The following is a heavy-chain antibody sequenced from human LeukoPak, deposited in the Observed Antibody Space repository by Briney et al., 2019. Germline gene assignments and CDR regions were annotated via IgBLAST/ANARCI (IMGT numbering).Heavy chain of an antibody. CDR3: ARDLAVADLTRGFDY. CDR2: INWNGGST. D-gene: IGHD6-19*01. J-gene: IGHJ4*02. CDR1: GFTFSSYG. V-gene: IGHV3-20*04. Sequence: PGGTLRLSCAASGFTFSSYGMSWVRQAPGKGLEWVSGINWNGGSTGYADSVKGRFTISRDNAKNSLYLQMNSLRAEDTAVYYCARDLAVADLTRGFDYWGQGTLVTVSS.